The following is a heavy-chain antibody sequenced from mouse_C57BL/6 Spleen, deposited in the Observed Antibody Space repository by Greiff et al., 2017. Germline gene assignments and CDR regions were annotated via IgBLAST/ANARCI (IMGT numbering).Heavy chain of an antibody. CDR1: GYTFTSYT. J-gene: IGHJ2*01. V-gene: IGHV1-4*01. Sequence: QVQLQQSGAELARPGASVKMSCKASGYTFTSYTMHWVKQRPGQGLEWIGYINPSSGYTKYNQKFKDKATLTADKSSSTAYMQLSSLTSEDSAVXYCAKTAQATYYFDYWGQGTTLTVSS. CDR3: AKTAQATYYFDY. D-gene: IGHD3-2*02. CDR2: INPSSGYT.